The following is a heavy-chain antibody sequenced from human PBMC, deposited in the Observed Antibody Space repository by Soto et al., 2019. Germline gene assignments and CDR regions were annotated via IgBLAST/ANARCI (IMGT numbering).Heavy chain of an antibody. CDR2: VSPKSGNT. V-gene: IGHV1-18*01. Sequence: QIQLVQSGAEVKKPGASVKVSCKASGYNFLNFGVSWVRQAPGQGLEWMGLVSPKSGNTDYARKVQGRVTMTTDTSTTTAYMELRGLRSDDTAVYYCARGRTVSSIGPLLVWGQGTLVSVSS. D-gene: IGHD1-1*01. CDR3: ARGRTVSSIGPLLV. J-gene: IGHJ1*01. CDR1: GYNFLNFG.